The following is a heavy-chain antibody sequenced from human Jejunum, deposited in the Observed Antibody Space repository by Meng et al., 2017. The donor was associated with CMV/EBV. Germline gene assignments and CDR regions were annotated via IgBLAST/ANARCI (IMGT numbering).Heavy chain of an antibody. CDR3: ARGTGAGNY. CDR2: TSAYNTHT. CDR1: GYTFTDFG. Sequence: QGPLVQSGPEVKQPGASVRVSCKTSGYTFTDFGISWVRQAPGQGLEWMGWTSAYNTHTNYAQKFQDRFTMTTDTSTNTAYMELRNLRSDDTAIYYCARGTGAGNYWGPGTLVTVSS. D-gene: IGHD1-26*01. V-gene: IGHV1-18*01. J-gene: IGHJ4*02.